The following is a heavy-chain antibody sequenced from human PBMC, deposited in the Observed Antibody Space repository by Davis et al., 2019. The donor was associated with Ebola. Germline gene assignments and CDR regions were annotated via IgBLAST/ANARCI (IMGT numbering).Heavy chain of an antibody. CDR1: GGSISSHY. CDR2: IYYSGST. Sequence: PSETLSLTCTVSGGSISSHYWSWIRQPPGKGLEWIGYIYYSGSTNYNPSLKSRVTISVDTSKNQFSLKLSSVTAADTAVYYCARVSVGLAFDYWGQGTLVTVSS. CDR3: ARVSVGLAFDY. V-gene: IGHV4-59*11. D-gene: IGHD3/OR15-3a*01. J-gene: IGHJ4*02.